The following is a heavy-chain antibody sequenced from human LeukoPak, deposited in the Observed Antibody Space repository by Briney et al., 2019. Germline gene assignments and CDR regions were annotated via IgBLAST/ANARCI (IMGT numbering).Heavy chain of an antibody. CDR1: GGSISSYY. V-gene: IGHV4-59*01. J-gene: IGHJ3*02. CDR3: ARGGFGRITMIVVAVDAFDI. Sequence: SETLSLACTVSGGSISSYYWSWIRQPPGKGLEWIGYTYYSGSTNYNPSLKSRVTISVDTSKTQFSLKLSSVTAADTAVYYCARGGFGRITMIVVAVDAFDIWGQGTMVTVSS. CDR2: TYYSGST. D-gene: IGHD3-22*01.